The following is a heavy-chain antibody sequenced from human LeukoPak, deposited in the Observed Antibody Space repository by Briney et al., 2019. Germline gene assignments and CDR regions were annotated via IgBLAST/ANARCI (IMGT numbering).Heavy chain of an antibody. D-gene: IGHD6-19*01. V-gene: IGHV3-23*01. Sequence: PGGSLRLSCAASGFTFSSYAMSWVRQAPGKGLEWVSAISGSGGSTYYADSVKGRFTISRDNSKNTLYLQMNSLRAEDTAVYYCAKDLAVAKFYGMDVWGQGTTVTVSS. CDR1: GFTFSSYA. J-gene: IGHJ6*02. CDR2: ISGSGGST. CDR3: AKDLAVAKFYGMDV.